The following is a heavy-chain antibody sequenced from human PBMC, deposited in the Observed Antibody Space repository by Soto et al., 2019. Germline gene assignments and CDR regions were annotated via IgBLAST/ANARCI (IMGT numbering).Heavy chain of an antibody. CDR1: GDSVSSNSAA. Sequence: PSQTLSLTCAISGDSVSSNSAAWNLIRQSPSRGLEWLGRTYYRSKWYNDYAVSVKSRITINPDTSKNQFSLQLNSVTPEDTAVYYCARVSSHYDILTGYGMDVWGQGTTVTVSS. CDR3: ARVSSHYDILTGYGMDV. CDR2: TYYRSKWYN. J-gene: IGHJ6*02. D-gene: IGHD3-9*01. V-gene: IGHV6-1*01.